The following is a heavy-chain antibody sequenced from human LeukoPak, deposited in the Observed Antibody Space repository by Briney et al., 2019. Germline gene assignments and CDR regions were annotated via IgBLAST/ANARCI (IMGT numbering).Heavy chain of an antibody. CDR3: ARVTGYMVEDYFDY. J-gene: IGHJ4*02. CDR2: IYYSGST. V-gene: IGHV4-59*01. CDR1: GGSFSSYY. Sequence: SETLSLTCTLSGGSFSSYYWSWIRQPPGKGLEWIGYIYYSGSTNYNPSLKSRVTISVDTSKNQFSLRLSSVTAADTAVYYCARVTGYMVEDYFDYWGQGTLVTVSS. D-gene: IGHD5-12*01.